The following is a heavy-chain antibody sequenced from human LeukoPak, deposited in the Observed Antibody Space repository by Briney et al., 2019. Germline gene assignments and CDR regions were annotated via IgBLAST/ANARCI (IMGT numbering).Heavy chain of an antibody. D-gene: IGHD3-3*01. CDR2: IYYSGST. V-gene: IGHV4-59*01. CDR1: GGSISSYY. J-gene: IGHJ4*02. Sequence: SETLSLTCTVSGGSISSYYWSWIRQPPGKGLEWIGYIYYSGSTNYNPSLKSRVTISVDTSKNQFSLKLSSVTAADTAVYYCARGIDFWSGYYYFDYWGQGTLVTASS. CDR3: ARGIDFWSGYYYFDY.